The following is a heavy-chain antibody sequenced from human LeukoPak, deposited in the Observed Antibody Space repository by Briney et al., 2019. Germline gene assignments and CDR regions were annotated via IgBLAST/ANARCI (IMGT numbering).Heavy chain of an antibody. Sequence: GGSLRLSCAASGFTFSSYSMNWVRQAPGKGLEWVGRVKSKIVGETTDYAAPVKGRFTVSRDDSKNTVYLQMNSLKTEDTGVYYCATGSYHDSSGYPKAFDIWGQGTMVSVSS. J-gene: IGHJ3*02. CDR2: VKSKIVGETT. CDR1: GFTFSSYS. D-gene: IGHD3-22*01. V-gene: IGHV3-15*01. CDR3: ATGSYHDSSGYPKAFDI.